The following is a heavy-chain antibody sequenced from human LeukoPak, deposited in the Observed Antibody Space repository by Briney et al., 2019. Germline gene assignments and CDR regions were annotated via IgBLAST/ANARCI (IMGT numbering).Heavy chain of an antibody. V-gene: IGHV3-23*01. CDR3: AKDNEVVVVITLTFDY. J-gene: IGHJ4*02. D-gene: IGHD3-22*01. CDR1: GFTFSSYA. Sequence: GGSLRLSCAASGFTFSSYAMSWVRQAPGKGLEWVSAISGSGGSTYYADSVKGRFTISRDNSKNTLYLQMNSPRAEDTAVYYCAKDNEVVVVITLTFDYWGQGTLVTVSS. CDR2: ISGSGGST.